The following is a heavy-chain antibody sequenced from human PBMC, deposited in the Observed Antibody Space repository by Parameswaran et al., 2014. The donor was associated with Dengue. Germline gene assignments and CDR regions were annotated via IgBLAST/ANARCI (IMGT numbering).Heavy chain of an antibody. J-gene: IGHJ6*02. Sequence: SWVRQAPGQGLEWMGWISAHNGNTNYAQKVQGRVTMTTDTSTSTAYMELRSLRSDDTAVYYCARDRNSRYYGMDVWGQGTTVTVSS. CDR3: ARDRNSRYYGMDV. V-gene: IGHV1-18*01. CDR2: ISAHNGNT. D-gene: IGHD6-13*01.